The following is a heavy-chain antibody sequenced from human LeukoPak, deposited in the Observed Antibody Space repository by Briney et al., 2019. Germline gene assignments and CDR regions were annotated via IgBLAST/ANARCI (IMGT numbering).Heavy chain of an antibody. V-gene: IGHV3-7*01. J-gene: IGHJ3*02. CDR3: ARDGMGYSDAFDI. CDR2: IKQDGSEK. D-gene: IGHD3-22*01. Sequence: GGSLRLSCAASGFTFSSYWVSWVRQAPGKGLEWVANIKQDGSEKYYVDSVKGRFTISRDNAKNSLYLQMNSLRAEDTAVYYCARDGMGYSDAFDIWGQGTMVTVSS. CDR1: GFTFSSYW.